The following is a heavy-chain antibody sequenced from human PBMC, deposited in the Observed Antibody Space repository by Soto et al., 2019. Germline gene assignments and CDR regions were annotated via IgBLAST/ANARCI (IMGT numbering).Heavy chain of an antibody. V-gene: IGHV4-34*01. CDR3: AKTNSYDGNGYYH. CDR2: INHSGST. D-gene: IGHD3-22*01. CDR1: GGSFRGYY. J-gene: IGHJ1*01. Sequence: SETLSLTCAVYGGSFRGYYWSWIRQLPGRGLEWKGEINHSGSTNYNPSLKSRVTISVDTSKNQCPLKLSSVTAADTAVYYFAKTNSYDGNGYYHWGQETLVTVSS.